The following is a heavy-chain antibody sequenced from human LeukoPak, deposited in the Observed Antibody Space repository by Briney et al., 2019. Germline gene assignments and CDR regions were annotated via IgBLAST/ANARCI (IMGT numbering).Heavy chain of an antibody. CDR2: ISGDGGST. CDR1: GFTFDDYA. CDR3: AKVIGFLEWLTPHDAFDI. D-gene: IGHD3-3*02. V-gene: IGHV3-43*02. J-gene: IGHJ3*02. Sequence: PGRSLRLSCAASGFTFDDYAMHWVRQAPGKGLEWVSLISGDGGSTYYADSVKGRFTISRDNSKNSLYLQMNSLRTEDTALYYCAKVIGFLEWLTPHDAFDIWGQGTMVTVSS.